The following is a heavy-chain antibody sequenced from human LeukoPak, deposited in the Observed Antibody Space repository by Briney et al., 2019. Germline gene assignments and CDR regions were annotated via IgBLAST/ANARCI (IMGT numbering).Heavy chain of an antibody. V-gene: IGHV4-59*08. CDR1: GGSISSYY. Sequence: SETLSLTCTVSGGSISSYYWSWIRQPPGKGLEWIGYIYYSGSTNYNPSLKSRVTISVDTSKNQFSLKLSSVTAADTAVYYCGRGERGVDYWGQGTLVTVSS. J-gene: IGHJ4*02. CDR2: IYYSGST. D-gene: IGHD2-8*01. CDR3: GRGERGVDY.